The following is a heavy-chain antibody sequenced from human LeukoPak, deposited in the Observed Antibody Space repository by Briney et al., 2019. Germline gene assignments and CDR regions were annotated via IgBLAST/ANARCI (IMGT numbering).Heavy chain of an antibody. Sequence: SETLSLTCTVSCGSISSSSYYWGWIRQPPGKGLEWIGSIYYSGSTYYNPSLKSRVTISVDTSKNQFSLKLSSVTAADTAVYYCARRLYSGSYFRSFDPWGQGTLVTVSS. CDR3: ARRLYSGSYFRSFDP. CDR1: CGSISSSSYY. D-gene: IGHD1-26*01. CDR2: IYYSGST. J-gene: IGHJ5*02. V-gene: IGHV4-39*01.